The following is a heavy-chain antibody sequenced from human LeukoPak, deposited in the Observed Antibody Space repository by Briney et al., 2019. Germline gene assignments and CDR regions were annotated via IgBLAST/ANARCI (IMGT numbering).Heavy chain of an antibody. CDR1: GFTFSSFW. CDR3: TRVTSTRSDY. D-gene: IGHD1-14*01. V-gene: IGHV3-74*01. Sequence: GGSLRLSCAASGFTFSSFWMHWVRQAPGKGLVWVSCINGDGSVTGYAGSAKGRFTISRDNAKNTLYLQMNSLRAEDTAVYYCTRVTSTRSDYWGPGTLVTVSS. CDR2: INGDGSVT. J-gene: IGHJ4*02.